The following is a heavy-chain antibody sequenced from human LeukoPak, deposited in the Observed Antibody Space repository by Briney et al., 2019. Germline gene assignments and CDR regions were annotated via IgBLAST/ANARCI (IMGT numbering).Heavy chain of an antibody. CDR1: GYTFTSYG. V-gene: IGHV1-18*01. J-gene: IGHJ5*02. D-gene: IGHD3-22*01. CDR3: ARLGWLWNWFDP. CDR2: ISAYNGNT. Sequence: ASVKVSCKASGYTFTSYGISWVRQAPGQGVERMGWISAYNGNTNYAQKLQGRVTMTTDTSTSTAYMELRSLRSDDTAVYYCARLGWLWNWFDPWGQGTLVTVSS.